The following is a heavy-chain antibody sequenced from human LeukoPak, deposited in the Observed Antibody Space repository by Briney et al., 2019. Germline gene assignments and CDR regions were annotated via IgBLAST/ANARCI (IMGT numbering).Heavy chain of an antibody. Sequence: SETLSLTCTVSGGSLNSGSHYWSWIRQPPGKGPEWIGYIYNSGNTYYNPSLQSRGDISLDTSKKQFSLKLSSVTAADTAVYYRAREVYDSSGHRKFDSWGQGTLVTVSS. V-gene: IGHV4-31*03. D-gene: IGHD3-22*01. CDR1: GGSLNSGSHY. J-gene: IGHJ4*02. CDR2: IYNSGNT. CDR3: AREVYDSSGHRKFDS.